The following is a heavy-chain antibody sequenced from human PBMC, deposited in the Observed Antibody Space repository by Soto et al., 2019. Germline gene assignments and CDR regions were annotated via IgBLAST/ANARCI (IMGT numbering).Heavy chain of an antibody. CDR1: GFTFSDYY. Sequence: VQLVESGGGLVQPGGSLRLSCAASGFTFSDYYMSWIRQAPGKGLEWVSYISSSSSYTNYADSVKGRFTISRDNAKNSLYLQMNSLRAEDTAVYYCARRGYYYDSSGYYTWGQGTLVTVSS. CDR2: ISSSSSYT. J-gene: IGHJ5*02. V-gene: IGHV3-11*05. D-gene: IGHD3-22*01. CDR3: ARRGYYYDSSGYYT.